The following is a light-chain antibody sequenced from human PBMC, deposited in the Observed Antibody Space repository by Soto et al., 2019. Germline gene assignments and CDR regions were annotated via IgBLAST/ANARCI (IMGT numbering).Light chain of an antibody. CDR3: QQYSSTPPT. CDR1: QSVLYSSNNNTY. Sequence: DIVMTQSPDSLAVSLGERATINCTSSQSVLYSSNNNTYLAWYQQKPGQPPKLLIYWASTRESGVPDRFSGSGSGTAFTLSISSLQAEDVAVYYCQQYSSTPPTFGQGTKLEIK. CDR2: WAS. J-gene: IGKJ2*01. V-gene: IGKV4-1*01.